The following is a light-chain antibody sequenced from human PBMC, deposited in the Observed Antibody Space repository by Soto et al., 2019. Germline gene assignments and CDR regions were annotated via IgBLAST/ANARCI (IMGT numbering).Light chain of an antibody. CDR3: QQYDSLPRT. J-gene: IGKJ1*01. Sequence: DIVMTQSPDSLAVSLGERATINCKSSQSVLYSSNNKNYLAWYQLRPGQAPRLLIHGASSRATGIPDRFSGSGSGTEFTLTVGRLEPEDFALYYCQQYDSLPRTFGQGTKVDIK. V-gene: IGKV4-1*01. CDR2: GAS. CDR1: QSVLYSSNNKNY.